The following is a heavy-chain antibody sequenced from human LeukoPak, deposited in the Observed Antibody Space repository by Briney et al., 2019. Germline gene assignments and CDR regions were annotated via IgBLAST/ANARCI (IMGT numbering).Heavy chain of an antibody. CDR2: INHSGST. J-gene: IGHJ6*04. CDR1: GGSFSGYY. V-gene: IGHV4-34*01. D-gene: IGHD2-2*01. Sequence: SETLSLTCAVYGGSFSGYYWSWIHQPPGKGLEWIGEINHSGSTNYNPSLKSRVTISVDTSKNQFSLKLSSVTAADTAVYYCARGRLVVPAAMSEVYYYYYGMDVWGKGTTVTVSS. CDR3: ARGRLVVPAAMSEVYYYYYGMDV.